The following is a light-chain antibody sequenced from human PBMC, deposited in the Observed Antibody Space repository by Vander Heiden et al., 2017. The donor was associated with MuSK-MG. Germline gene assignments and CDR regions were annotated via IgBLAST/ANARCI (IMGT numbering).Light chain of an antibody. CDR1: QSVSSSY. CDR2: GAS. Sequence: EIVLTQSPGTLSLSPGERATLSCRASQSVSSSYLAWYQQKPGQAPRLLIYGASSRATGIPDRFSGSGSGTDFTLTISRLEPEDFAGYYCQHLGTFGQGTKVEIK. J-gene: IGKJ1*01. V-gene: IGKV3-20*01. CDR3: QHLGT.